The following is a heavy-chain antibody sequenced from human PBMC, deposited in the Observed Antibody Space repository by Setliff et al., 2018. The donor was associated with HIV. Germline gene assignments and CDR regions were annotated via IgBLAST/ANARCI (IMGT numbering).Heavy chain of an antibody. V-gene: IGHV4-39*07. D-gene: IGHD7-27*01. CDR2: MHNSGST. J-gene: IGHJ4*02. CDR3: ARGAFGSLGY. CDR1: GYSISSSAYY. Sequence: PSETLSLTCAVSGYSISSSAYYWGWIRQPPGKGLEWIGSMHNSGSTYYNPSLKSRLAMSLDTSSNQFSLTLNSVTAADTAVYYCARGAFGSLGYWGQGTLVTVSS.